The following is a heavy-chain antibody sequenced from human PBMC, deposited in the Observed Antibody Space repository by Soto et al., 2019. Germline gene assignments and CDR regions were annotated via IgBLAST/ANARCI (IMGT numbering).Heavy chain of an antibody. D-gene: IGHD4-17*01. CDR2: ISGYNGNT. J-gene: IGHJ4*02. CDR1: GYTFTNYG. Sequence: SVKVSCKASGYTFTNYGISWVRQAPGQGPEWMGWISGYNGNTKYAPKFQGRVTLTSDTSTSTSYIQLRSLRSADTAVYYCARDKGVNDNGDYVDYWGQGTLVTVSS. CDR3: ARDKGVNDNGDYVDY. V-gene: IGHV1-18*01.